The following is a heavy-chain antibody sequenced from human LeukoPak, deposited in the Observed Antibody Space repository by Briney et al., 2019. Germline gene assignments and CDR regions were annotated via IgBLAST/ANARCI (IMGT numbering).Heavy chain of an antibody. CDR1: GFTFSSYG. V-gene: IGHV3-30*18. Sequence: GRSLRLSCAASGFTFSSYGMHWVRQAPGKGLEWVAVISYDGSNKYYADSVKGRFTISRDNSKNTLYLQMNSLRAEDTAVYYCAKDFGGSIDYRGQGTLVTVSS. D-gene: IGHD1-26*01. CDR3: AKDFGGSIDY. CDR2: ISYDGSNK. J-gene: IGHJ4*02.